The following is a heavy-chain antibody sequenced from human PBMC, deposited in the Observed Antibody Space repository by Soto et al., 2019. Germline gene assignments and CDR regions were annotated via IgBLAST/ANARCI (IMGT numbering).Heavy chain of an antibody. J-gene: IGHJ4*02. D-gene: IGHD3-9*01. CDR1: GGSFSGYY. CDR2: INHSGST. CDR3: ARLVPGLRYKVTYHFDY. V-gene: IGHV4-34*01. Sequence: PSETLSLTCAVYGGSFSGYYWSWIRQPPGKGLEWIGEINHSGSTNYNPSLKSRVTISVDTSKNQFSLKLSSVTAADTAVYYCARLVPGLRYKVTYHFDYWGQGTLVTVSS.